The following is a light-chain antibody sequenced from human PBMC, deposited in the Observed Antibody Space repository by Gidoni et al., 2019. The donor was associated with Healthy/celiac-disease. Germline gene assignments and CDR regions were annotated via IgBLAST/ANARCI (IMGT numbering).Light chain of an antibody. J-gene: IGKJ4*01. CDR1: QSVSSSY. V-gene: IGKV3-20*01. CDR2: GSA. Sequence: VFPPSPGTLSLAPGERATLSCRASQSVSSSYLAWYQQKPGQAPRILIYGSASRATGRPDRMSGSGAGTDYTLTISRLEHEDCAVYYCQQYGSSHPLTCXGXTKVEIK. CDR3: QQYGSSHPLT.